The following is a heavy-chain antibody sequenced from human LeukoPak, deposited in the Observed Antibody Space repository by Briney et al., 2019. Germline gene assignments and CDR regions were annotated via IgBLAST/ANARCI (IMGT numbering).Heavy chain of an antibody. V-gene: IGHV3-23*01. J-gene: IGHJ6*03. CDR3: AKVLNLRIQGRNYYMDV. D-gene: IGHD2-15*01. CDR1: GFTFSSYA. Sequence: GGSLRLSCAASGFTFSSYAMSWVRQAPGKGLEWVSAISGSGGSTYYADSVKGRFTISRDNSKNTLYLQMNRLRAEDTAVYYCAKVLNLRIQGRNYYMDVWGKGTTVTVSS. CDR2: ISGSGGST.